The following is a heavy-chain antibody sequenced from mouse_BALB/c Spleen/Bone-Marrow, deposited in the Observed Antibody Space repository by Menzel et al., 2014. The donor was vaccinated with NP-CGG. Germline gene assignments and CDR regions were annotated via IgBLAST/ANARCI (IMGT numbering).Heavy chain of an antibody. CDR1: GFTFSDYY. D-gene: IGHD2-1*01. CDR2: ISDGGSYT. Sequence: VESGGGLVKPGGSLKLSCAASGFTFSDYYMYWVRQTPEKRLEWVATISDGGSYTYYPDSVKGRFTISRDNAKNNLYLQMSSLKSEDTAMYYCARDGNYYAMEYWGQGASVTVSS. V-gene: IGHV5-4*02. CDR3: ARDGNYYAMEY. J-gene: IGHJ4*01.